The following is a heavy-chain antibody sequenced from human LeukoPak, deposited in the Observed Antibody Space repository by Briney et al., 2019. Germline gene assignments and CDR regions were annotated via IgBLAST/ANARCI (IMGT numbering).Heavy chain of an antibody. CDR3: ARGEQQLDSHYYYGMDV. CDR1: GGSVSSGGYY. Sequence: SETLSLTCTVSGGSVSSGGYYWSWIRQPPGKGLEWIGYIYYSGSTNYNPSLKSRVTISVDTSKNQFSLKLSSVTAADTAVYYCARGEQQLDSHYYYGMDVWGKGTTVTVSS. CDR2: IYYSGST. D-gene: IGHD6-13*01. J-gene: IGHJ6*04. V-gene: IGHV4-61*08.